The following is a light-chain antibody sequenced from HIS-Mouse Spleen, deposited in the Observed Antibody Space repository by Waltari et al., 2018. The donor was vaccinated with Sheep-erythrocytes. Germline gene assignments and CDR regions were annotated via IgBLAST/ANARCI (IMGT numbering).Light chain of an antibody. CDR2: DVS. V-gene: IGLV2-11*01. Sequence: QSALTQPRSVSGSPGQSVTISCTGTSSDGGGYNYVHWDQQHPGKAPKLMIYDVSKRPSGVPDRFSGSKSGNTASLTISGLQAEDEADYYCCSYAGSYNHVFATGTKVTVL. CDR1: SSDGGGYNY. CDR3: CSYAGSYNHV. J-gene: IGLJ1*01.